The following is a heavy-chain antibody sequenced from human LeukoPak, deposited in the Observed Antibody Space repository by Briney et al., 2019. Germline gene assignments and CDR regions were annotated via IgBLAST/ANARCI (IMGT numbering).Heavy chain of an antibody. CDR2: IRYDGSNK. Sequence: GGSLRLSCAASGFTFSSYGMHWVRQAPGKGLEWVAFIRYDGSNKYYADSVKGRFTISRDNSKNTLYLQMNSLRAEDTAVYYCARDVFGVVDGDYWGQGTLVTVSS. CDR1: GFTFSSYG. V-gene: IGHV3-30*02. CDR3: ARDVFGVVDGDY. J-gene: IGHJ4*02. D-gene: IGHD3-3*01.